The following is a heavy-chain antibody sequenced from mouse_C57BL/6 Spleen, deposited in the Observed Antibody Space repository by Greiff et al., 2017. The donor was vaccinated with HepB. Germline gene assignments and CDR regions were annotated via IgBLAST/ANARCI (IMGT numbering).Heavy chain of an antibody. CDR3: AKNSNYGSSYDWYFDV. J-gene: IGHJ1*03. CDR2: IWRGGST. V-gene: IGHV2-5*01. D-gene: IGHD1-1*01. Sequence: VQLQQSGPGLVQPSQSLSITCTVSGFSLTSYGVHWVRQSPGKGLEWLGVIWRGGSTDYNAAFMSRLSITKDNSKSQVFFKMNSLQADDTAIYYCAKNSNYGSSYDWYFDVWGTGTTVTVSS. CDR1: GFSLTSYG.